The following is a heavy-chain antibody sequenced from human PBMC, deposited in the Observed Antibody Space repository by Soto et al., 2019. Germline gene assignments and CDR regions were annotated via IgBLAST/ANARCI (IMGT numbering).Heavy chain of an antibody. D-gene: IGHD3-22*01. Sequence: GASVKVSGKASGYTFTGYYMHWVRQAPGQGLEWMGWINPNSGGTNYAQKFQGWVTMTRDTSISTAYMELSRLRSDDTAVYYCARDLVPNYYDSSGYYFDYWGQGTLVTVSS. J-gene: IGHJ4*02. CDR2: INPNSGGT. V-gene: IGHV1-2*04. CDR1: GYTFTGYY. CDR3: ARDLVPNYYDSSGYYFDY.